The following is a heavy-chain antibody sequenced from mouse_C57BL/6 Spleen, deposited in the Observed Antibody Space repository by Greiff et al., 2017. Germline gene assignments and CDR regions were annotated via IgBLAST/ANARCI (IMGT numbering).Heavy chain of an antibody. CDR1: GFTFSSYT. J-gene: IGHJ4*01. Sequence: EVKLVESGGGLVKPGGSLKLSCAASGFTFSSYTMSWVRQTPEKRLEWVATISGGGGNTYYPDSVKGRFPISRDNAKNTLYLQMSSLRSEDTALYYCARQLTCPYYAMDYWGQGTSVTVSS. V-gene: IGHV5-9*01. D-gene: IGHD4-1*01. CDR2: ISGGGGNT. CDR3: ARQLTCPYYAMDY.